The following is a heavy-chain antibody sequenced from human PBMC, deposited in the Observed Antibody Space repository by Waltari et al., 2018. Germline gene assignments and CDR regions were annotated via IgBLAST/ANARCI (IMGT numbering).Heavy chain of an antibody. CDR3: ARDPGCSGGSCAFDI. CDR2: IYYSGST. Sequence: QVQLQESGPGLVKPSQTLSLTCTVSGGSISSGAYYWRWIRQPPGKGLEWIGYIYYSGSTSYTPSLKSRVTISVDTSKNQFSLKLSSVTAADTAVYYFARDPGCSGGSCAFDIWGQGTMVTVSS. CDR1: GGSISSGAYY. V-gene: IGHV4-30-4*08. J-gene: IGHJ3*02. D-gene: IGHD2-15*01.